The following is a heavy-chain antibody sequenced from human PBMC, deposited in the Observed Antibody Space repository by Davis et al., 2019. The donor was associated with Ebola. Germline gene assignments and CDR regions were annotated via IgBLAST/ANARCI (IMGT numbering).Heavy chain of an antibody. CDR3: ARVRKYSSSSGSFDY. CDR2: ISAYNGNT. CDR1: GYTFTSYG. Sequence: ASVKVSCKASGYTFTSYGISWVRQAPGQGLEWMGWISAYNGNTNYAQKLQGRVTMTTDTSTSTVYMELSSLRSEDTAVYYCARVRKYSSSSGSFDYWGQGTLVTVSS. D-gene: IGHD6-6*01. J-gene: IGHJ4*02. V-gene: IGHV1-18*01.